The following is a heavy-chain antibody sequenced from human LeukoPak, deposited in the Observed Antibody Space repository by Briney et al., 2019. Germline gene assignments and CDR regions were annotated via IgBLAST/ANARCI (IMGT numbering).Heavy chain of an antibody. Sequence: GSLRLSCAASGFTFSSHSMNRVRQAPGKGLEWVSYIISSSSTIYYADSVKGRFTISRDNAKNSLYLQMNSLRADDTAVYYCARAVGHGSGSPRMDVWGNGTTVTVSS. CDR2: IISSSSTI. J-gene: IGHJ6*04. CDR1: GFTFSSHS. V-gene: IGHV3-48*01. D-gene: IGHD3-10*01. CDR3: ARAVGHGSGSPRMDV.